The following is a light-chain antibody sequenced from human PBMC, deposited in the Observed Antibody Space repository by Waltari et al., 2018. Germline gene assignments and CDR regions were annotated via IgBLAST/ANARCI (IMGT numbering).Light chain of an antibody. Sequence: QSALTQPASVSGSPGQSLTLSCTRPSSDIGGYNYVSWYQQHPGKAPTLIIYDVASWPSGVSNRFSGSKSGNTASLTISGLQAEDEADYYCTSYTTTKTVVFGGGTKVTVL. J-gene: IGLJ2*01. CDR3: TSYTTTKTVV. CDR1: SSDIGGYNY. CDR2: DVA. V-gene: IGLV2-14*01.